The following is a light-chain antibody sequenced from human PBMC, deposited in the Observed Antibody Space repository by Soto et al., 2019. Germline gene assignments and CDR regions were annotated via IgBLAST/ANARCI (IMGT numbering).Light chain of an antibody. CDR3: LQDYNYPFT. Sequence: DIQMNPSPSSLSASVGDRVTITWRASQSISSYLNRYQQKPGKAPKLLIYAASHLQSGVPSRFSGSGSGTDFTLTINSLQPEDFATYYCLQDYNYPFTFGGGTKVDIK. CDR2: AAS. CDR1: QSISSY. V-gene: IGKV1-39*01. J-gene: IGKJ4*01.